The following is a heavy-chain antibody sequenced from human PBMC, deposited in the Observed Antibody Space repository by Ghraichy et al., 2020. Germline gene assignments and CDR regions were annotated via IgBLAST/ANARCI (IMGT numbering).Heavy chain of an antibody. V-gene: IGHV3-7*03. Sequence: LSLTCAVSGFTFSSFWMTWVRQAPEKGLEWVANINEGGHGEYYVDSVKGRFTISRDNAKNSLYLQMSSLRAEDTAVYYCARVCRCGWGSDYWGQGILVTVSS. CDR1: GFTFSSFW. J-gene: IGHJ4*02. CDR2: INEGGHGE. CDR3: ARVCRCGWGSDY. D-gene: IGHD6-19*01.